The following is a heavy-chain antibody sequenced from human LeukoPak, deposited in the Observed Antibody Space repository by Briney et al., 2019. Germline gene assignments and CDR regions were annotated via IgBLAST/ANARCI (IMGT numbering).Heavy chain of an antibody. CDR2: ISGHGSST. CDR1: GFTFSTYA. V-gene: IGHV3-64*02. D-gene: IGHD3-10*01. Sequence: PGGSLRLSCAASGFTFSTYALHWVRQAPGKGLEYVSGISGHGSSTYYADSVRGRFTISRDNSQNTLYLQMGSLRAEDMAVYYCARSYGSGSYYNGCYYYGMDVWGQGTTVTVSS. CDR3: ARSYGSGSYYNGCYYYGMDV. J-gene: IGHJ6*02.